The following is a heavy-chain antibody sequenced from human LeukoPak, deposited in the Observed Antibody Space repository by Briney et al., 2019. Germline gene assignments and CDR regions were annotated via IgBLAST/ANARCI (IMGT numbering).Heavy chain of an antibody. D-gene: IGHD4-17*01. CDR1: GFTFSSYV. CDR2: ISYDGSNK. V-gene: IGHV3-30*03. Sequence: GGSLRLSCRASGFTFSSYVMHWVRQAPGKGLEWVATISYDGSNKHYADSVKGRFTISRDNSKNTLYLQISSLRAEDTAVYYCAIGATSGEDYGDYAGYWGQGTLVTVSS. CDR3: AIGATSGEDYGDYAGY. J-gene: IGHJ4*02.